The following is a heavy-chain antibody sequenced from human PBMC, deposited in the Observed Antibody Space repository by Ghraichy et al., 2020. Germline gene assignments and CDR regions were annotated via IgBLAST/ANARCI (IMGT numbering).Heavy chain of an antibody. CDR2: IYYSGST. J-gene: IGHJ5*02. CDR3: ARDSVRYSSGWEGFDP. V-gene: IGHV4-59*12. Sequence: SETLSLTCTVSGGSISSYYWSWIRQPPGKGLEWIGYIYYSGSTNYNPSLKSRVTMSVDTSKNQFSLKLSSVTAADTAVYYCARDSVRYSSGWEGFDPWGQGTLVTVSS. D-gene: IGHD6-19*01. CDR1: GGSISSYY.